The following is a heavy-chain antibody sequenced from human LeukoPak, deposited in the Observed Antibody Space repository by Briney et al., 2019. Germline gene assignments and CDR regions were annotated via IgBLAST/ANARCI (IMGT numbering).Heavy chain of an antibody. CDR2: IKQDGTEK. V-gene: IGHV3-7*01. CDR3: AKDEVVPGYYYTDV. J-gene: IGHJ6*03. D-gene: IGHD2-2*01. CDR1: GFTFTTYW. Sequence: GGSLRLSCAASGFTFTTYWMSWVRQAPGKGLEWVANIKQDGTEKYYVDSVKGRFTISRDNAKNSLYLQMNSLRVEDTAVYYCAKDEVVPGYYYTDVWGRGTTVTISS.